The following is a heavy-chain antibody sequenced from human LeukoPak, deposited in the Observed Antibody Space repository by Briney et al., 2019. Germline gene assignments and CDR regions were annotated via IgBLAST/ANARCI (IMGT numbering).Heavy chain of an antibody. CDR3: ARVGGDYGSGSYCLTS. D-gene: IGHD3-10*01. CDR1: GGSFSGYY. CDR2: INHSGST. V-gene: IGHV4-34*01. J-gene: IGHJ5*02. Sequence: ASETLSLTCAVHGGSFSGYYWSWIRQPPGKGLEWIGEINHSGSTNYNPSLKSRVTISVDTSKNQFSLKLSSVTAADTAVYYCARVGGDYGSGSYCLTSWGQGTLVTVSS.